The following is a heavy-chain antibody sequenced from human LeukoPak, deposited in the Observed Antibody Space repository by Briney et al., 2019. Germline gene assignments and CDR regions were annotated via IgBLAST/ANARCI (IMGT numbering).Heavy chain of an antibody. CDR1: GYTFTSYY. CDR3: ARDPERYFDWLLYPAHWFDP. CDR2: INPSGGST. J-gene: IGHJ5*02. V-gene: IGHV1-46*01. Sequence: ASVKVSCKASGYTFTSYYMHWVRQAPGQGLEWMGIINPSGGSTSYAQKFQGRVTMTRDMSTSTVYMELSSLRSEDTAVYYCARDPERYFDWLLYPAHWFDPWGQGTLVTVSS. D-gene: IGHD3-9*01.